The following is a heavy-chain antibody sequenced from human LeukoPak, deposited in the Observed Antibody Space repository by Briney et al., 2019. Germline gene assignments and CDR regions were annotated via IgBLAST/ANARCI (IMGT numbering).Heavy chain of an antibody. CDR2: IGPKNGNS. Sequence: ASVKVSCKASGYKFTDYGFSWVRQAAGQGREWMGGIGPKNGNSNYARKFWGGLTMDIDTHTRAVDVALRRLGSDYTAVYYSARDSRHIPDYWGQGTLVTVSS. D-gene: IGHD2-21*01. CDR1: GYKFTDYG. CDR3: ARDSRHIPDY. J-gene: IGHJ4*02. V-gene: IGHV1-18*01.